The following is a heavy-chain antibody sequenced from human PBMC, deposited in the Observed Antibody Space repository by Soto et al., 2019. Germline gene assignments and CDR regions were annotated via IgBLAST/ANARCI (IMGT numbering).Heavy chain of an antibody. V-gene: IGHV4-39*01. J-gene: IGHJ4*02. D-gene: IGHD6-6*01. CDR3: ARLGDSSSSSDY. Sequence: SETLSLTCTVSGGSISSSSYYWGWIRQPPGKGLEWIGSIYYSGSNYYNPSLKSRVTISVDTSKNQFSLKLSSVTAADTAVYYCARLGDSSSSSDYWGQGTLVTVSS. CDR2: IYYSGSN. CDR1: GGSISSSSYY.